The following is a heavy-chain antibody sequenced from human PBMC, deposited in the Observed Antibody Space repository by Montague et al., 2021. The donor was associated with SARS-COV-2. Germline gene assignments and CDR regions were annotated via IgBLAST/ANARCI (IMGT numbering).Heavy chain of an antibody. CDR2: INHNGNT. Sequence: SETLSLTCTVPGGSFIGYYWGWIRQPPGKGLEWIGEINHNGNTQYNPSLKSRITMSLDTSRTHISLQVTSVTAADTAVYFCARRLYSFGSGTYRDWGQGTLVTVSS. D-gene: IGHD3-10*01. CDR1: GGSFIGYY. CDR3: ARRLYSFGSGTYRD. V-gene: IGHV4-34*01. J-gene: IGHJ4*02.